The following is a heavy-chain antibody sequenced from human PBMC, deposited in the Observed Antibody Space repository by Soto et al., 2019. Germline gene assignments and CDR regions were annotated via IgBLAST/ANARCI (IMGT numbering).Heavy chain of an antibody. CDR1: GFMFSDYY. V-gene: IGHV3-72*01. Sequence: EVQLEESGGDLVQPGGSLRLSCSGSGFMFSDYYMDWVRQAPGKGLEWVGRSRDKSVHYTTEYAASVKGRFTISRDESKNSLNLQMSSLKTEDTAVYFCTRVPRSHYMDYWGQGALVIVSS. CDR2: SRDKSVHYTT. J-gene: IGHJ4*02. CDR3: TRVPRSHYMDY.